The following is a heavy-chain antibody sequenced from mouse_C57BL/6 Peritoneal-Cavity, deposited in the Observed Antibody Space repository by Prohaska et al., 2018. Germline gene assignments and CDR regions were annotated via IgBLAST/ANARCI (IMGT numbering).Heavy chain of an antibody. CDR3: MRYGNYWYFDV. V-gene: IGHV11-2*01. Sequence: EVQLLETGGGLVQPGGSRGLSCEGSGFTFSGFWMSWVRQTPGKTLEWIGYINSDGSAIKYASSIKDRFTIFRDNDKSTLYLQMSNVRSEDTATYFCMRYGNYWYFDVWGTGTTVTVSS. D-gene: IGHD2-1*01. CDR1: GFTFSGFW. J-gene: IGHJ1*03. CDR2: INSDGSAI.